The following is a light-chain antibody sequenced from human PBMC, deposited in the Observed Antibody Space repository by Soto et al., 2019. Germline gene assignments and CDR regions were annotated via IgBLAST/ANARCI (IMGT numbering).Light chain of an antibody. CDR1: SSDVGAYNY. J-gene: IGLJ2*01. CDR3: SSYAGNYNLL. V-gene: IGLV2-8*01. Sequence: QSALTQPPSASGSPGQSVTIACTGTSSDVGAYNYVSWYQQHPGKAPKLIIYEVSKRPSGVPDRFSGSKSGNSASLIVSGLQAEDDADYYCSSYAGNYNLLFGEGTKLTVL. CDR2: EVS.